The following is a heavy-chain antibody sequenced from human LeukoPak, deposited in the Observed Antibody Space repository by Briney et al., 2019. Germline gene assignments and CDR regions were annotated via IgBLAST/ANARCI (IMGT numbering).Heavy chain of an antibody. V-gene: IGHV3-30*04. CDR3: ARGYYDSSAPYYFDY. CDR2: ISYDGSNK. Sequence: GGSLRLSCAASGFTFSSYAMHWVRQAPGKGLEWVAVISYDGSNKYYADSVKGRFTISRDNPKNTLYLQMNSLRAEDTAVYYCARGYYDSSAPYYFDYWGQGTLVTVSS. CDR1: GFTFSSYA. D-gene: IGHD3-22*01. J-gene: IGHJ4*02.